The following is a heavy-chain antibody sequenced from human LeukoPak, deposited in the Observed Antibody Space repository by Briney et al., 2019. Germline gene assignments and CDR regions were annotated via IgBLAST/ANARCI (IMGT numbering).Heavy chain of an antibody. Sequence: GGSLRLSCAASGFTFDDYGMSWVRQAPGKGLEWVSGIHWNGGSTRYAESVKGRFTISRDNTKNFLYLQMNSLRAEDTALYYCVRGFGIITPYSFDYWGQGTLVTVSP. J-gene: IGHJ4*02. D-gene: IGHD3-22*01. CDR1: GFTFDDYG. CDR2: IHWNGGST. V-gene: IGHV3-20*04. CDR3: VRGFGIITPYSFDY.